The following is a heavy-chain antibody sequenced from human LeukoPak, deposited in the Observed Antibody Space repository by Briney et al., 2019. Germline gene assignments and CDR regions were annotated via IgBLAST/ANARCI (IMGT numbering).Heavy chain of an antibody. V-gene: IGHV4-59*01. CDR2: IYYSGST. CDR1: GGSINTYY. CDR3: AREHYTSGWYIRD. D-gene: IGHD6-19*01. Sequence: SETLSLTCTVSGGSINTYYWSWIRQPPGKGLEWIGYIYYSGSTNYNPSLKSRVTISIDTSKIQFSRKLTSVTAADTAVYYCAREHYTSGWYIRDWGQGTLVTVSS. J-gene: IGHJ4*02.